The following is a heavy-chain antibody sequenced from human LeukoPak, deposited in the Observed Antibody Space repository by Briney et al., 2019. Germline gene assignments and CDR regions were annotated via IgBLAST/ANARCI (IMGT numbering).Heavy chain of an antibody. Sequence: PSETLSLTCTVSGGSISSSSYYWGWIRQPPGKGLEWIGYIYYSGSTNYNPSLKSRVTISVDTSKNQFSLKLSSVTAADTAVYYCARDPLPYSTRGYWGQGTLVTVSS. V-gene: IGHV4-61*01. J-gene: IGHJ4*02. CDR2: IYYSGST. CDR1: GGSISSSSYY. CDR3: ARDPLPYSTRGY. D-gene: IGHD6-13*01.